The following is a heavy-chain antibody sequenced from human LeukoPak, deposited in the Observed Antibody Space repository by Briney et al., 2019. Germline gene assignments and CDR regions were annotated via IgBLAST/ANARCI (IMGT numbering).Heavy chain of an antibody. CDR3: ARRALPTYYYGSGSYYAFDY. Sequence: PSETLSLTCAVYGGSFSGYYWSWIRQPPGKGLEWIGEINHSGSTNYNPSLKSRVTISVDTSKNQFSLKLSSVTAADTAVYYCARRALPTYYYGSGSYYAFDYWGQGTLVTVSS. CDR2: INHSGST. D-gene: IGHD3-10*01. J-gene: IGHJ4*02. V-gene: IGHV4-34*01. CDR1: GGSFSGYY.